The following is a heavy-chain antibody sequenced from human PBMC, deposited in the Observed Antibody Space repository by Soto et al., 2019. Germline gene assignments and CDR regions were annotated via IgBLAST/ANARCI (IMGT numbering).Heavy chain of an antibody. CDR2: IYPGDSDT. CDR3: ARLRITMVRGDIGAFDI. J-gene: IGHJ3*02. CDR1: GYSFTSYW. D-gene: IGHD3-10*01. Sequence: GESLKISCKGSGYSFTSYWIGWVRQMPGKGLESMGIIYPGDSDTRYSPSFQGQVTISADKSISTAYLQWSSLKASDTAMYYCARLRITMVRGDIGAFDIWGQGTMVTVSS. V-gene: IGHV5-51*01.